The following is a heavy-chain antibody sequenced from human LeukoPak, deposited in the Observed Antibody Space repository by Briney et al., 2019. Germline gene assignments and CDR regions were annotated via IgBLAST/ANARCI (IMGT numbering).Heavy chain of an antibody. D-gene: IGHD6-13*01. CDR2: VYTSGST. CDR1: GGSISSGSYY. V-gene: IGHV4-61*02. Sequence: SETLSLTCTVSGGSISSGSYYWSWIRQPAGKGLEWIGRVYTSGSTDYSPSLKSRVTISVDTSKNQFSLKLSSVTAADTAVYYCAREAAGHSYFDYWGQGTLVTVSS. J-gene: IGHJ4*02. CDR3: AREAAGHSYFDY.